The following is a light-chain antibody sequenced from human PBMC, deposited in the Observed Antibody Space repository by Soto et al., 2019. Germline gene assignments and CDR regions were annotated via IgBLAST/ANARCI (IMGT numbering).Light chain of an antibody. CDR2: GAS. J-gene: IGKJ1*01. CDR1: QSVSSN. Sequence: IVMTQSPSTLSVSPGERATLSCRASQSVSSNLAWYQQKPGQAPRLLIYGASTRATGIPARFSGSGSGTDFTLTISRLQPEDFAAYYCQQYGSSPLTFGQGTKVDIK. V-gene: IGKV3-15*01. CDR3: QQYGSSPLT.